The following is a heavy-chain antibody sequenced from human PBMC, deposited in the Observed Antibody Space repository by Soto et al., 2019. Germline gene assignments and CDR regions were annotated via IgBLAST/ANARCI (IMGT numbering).Heavy chain of an antibody. CDR3: ARAMVVTQNWFDP. J-gene: IGHJ5*02. V-gene: IGHV4-30-4*01. Sequence: QVQLQESGPGLVKPSQTLSLTCTVSGGSISSVNYYWSWIRQPPGKGLEWIGYIYYSGSTYYNPSLRSRVTLSXDXARNQFSLKLSSVTAADTAVYYCARAMVVTQNWFDPWGQGTLVTVSS. CDR2: IYYSGST. D-gene: IGHD2-21*02. CDR1: GGSISSVNYY.